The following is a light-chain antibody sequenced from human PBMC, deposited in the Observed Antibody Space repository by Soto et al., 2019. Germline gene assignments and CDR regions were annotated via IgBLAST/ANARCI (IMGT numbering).Light chain of an antibody. CDR2: GNS. V-gene: IGLV1-40*01. J-gene: IGLJ2*01. CDR1: SSNIGAGYD. CDR3: QSYDSSLSGSV. Sequence: QSVLTQPPSVSGAPGQRVTISFTGSSSNIGAGYDVHWYQQLPGTAPKHLIYGNSNRPAGVPDRFSGSKSGTSASLAMTGLQAEDEADYYCQSYDSSLSGSVFGGGTKLTVL.